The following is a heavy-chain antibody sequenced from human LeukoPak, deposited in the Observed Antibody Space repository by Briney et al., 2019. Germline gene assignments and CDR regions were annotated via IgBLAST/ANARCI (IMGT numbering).Heavy chain of an antibody. CDR2: ISSSSSYI. CDR1: GFTFSSYS. J-gene: IGHJ4*02. V-gene: IGHV3-21*01. Sequence: GGSLRLSCAASGFTFSSYSMNWVRQAPGKGLEWVSSISSSSSYIYYADSVKGRFTISRDNAKNSLYLQMNSLRAEDTAVYYCARDLGYSGYDFDYWGQGTLVTVSS. D-gene: IGHD5-12*01. CDR3: ARDLGYSGYDFDY.